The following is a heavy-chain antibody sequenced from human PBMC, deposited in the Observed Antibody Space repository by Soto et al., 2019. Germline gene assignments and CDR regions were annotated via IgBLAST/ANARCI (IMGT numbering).Heavy chain of an antibody. D-gene: IGHD3-22*01. V-gene: IGHV3-23*01. CDR3: AGVGWLLGDY. J-gene: IGHJ4*02. CDR1: GFTFSSYA. CDR2: ISGSGGST. Sequence: EVQLLESGGGLVQPGGSLRLSCAASGFTFSSYAMSWVRQAPGKGLEWVSAISGSGGSTYYADSVKGRFTISRDNSKNMLYLLMNSLRAEDTAVYFCAGVGWLLGDYWGQGTLVTVSS.